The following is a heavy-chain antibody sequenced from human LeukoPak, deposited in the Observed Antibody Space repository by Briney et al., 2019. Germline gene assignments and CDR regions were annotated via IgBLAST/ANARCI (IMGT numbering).Heavy chain of an antibody. CDR1: GGSIRSYY. J-gene: IGHJ3*02. CDR3: ARAEKQVALDAFDI. CDR2: INTSGST. V-gene: IGHV4-4*07. Sequence: PSETLSLTCTVSGGSIRSYYWSWIRQSAGKGREWIGRINTSGSTNYNASLKSRVTMSLDTSKNQLSLKLRSVTAADTAVYYCARAEKQVALDAFDIWGQGTMVTVSS.